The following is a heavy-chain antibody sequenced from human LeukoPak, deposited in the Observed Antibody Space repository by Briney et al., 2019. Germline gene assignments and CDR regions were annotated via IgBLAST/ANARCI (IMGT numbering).Heavy chain of an antibody. CDR3: AKGHGYSYGTYYFDY. J-gene: IGHJ4*02. CDR2: ISNSGGST. V-gene: IGHV3-23*01. D-gene: IGHD5-18*01. CDR1: GFTFSSYA. Sequence: GGSLRLSCAASGFTFSSYAMSWVRQAPGKGLEWVSAISNSGGSTYYADSVKGRFTISRDNSKNRLYLQMNSLRAEDTAVYYCAKGHGYSYGTYYFDYWGQGTLVTVSS.